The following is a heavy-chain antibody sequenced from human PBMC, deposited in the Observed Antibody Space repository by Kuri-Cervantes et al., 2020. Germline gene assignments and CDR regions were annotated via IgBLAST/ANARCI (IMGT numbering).Heavy chain of an antibody. CDR3: ARDGNYYGSGSYFFDY. CDR2: ISSSSSYI. CDR1: GFTFSSYS. J-gene: IGHJ4*02. D-gene: IGHD3-10*01. Sequence: GGSLRLSCAVSGFTFSSYSMNWVRQAPGKGLEWVSSISSSSSYIYYADSVKGRFTISRDNAKNSLYLQMNSLRAEDTAVYYCARDGNYYGSGSYFFDYWGQGTLVTVSS. V-gene: IGHV3-21*01.